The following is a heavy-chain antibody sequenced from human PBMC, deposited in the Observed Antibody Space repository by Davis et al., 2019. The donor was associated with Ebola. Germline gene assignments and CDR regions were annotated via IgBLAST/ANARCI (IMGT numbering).Heavy chain of an antibody. Sequence: GESLTISCAASGFSFSSYGMHWVRQAPGKGLVYVSRISSDGGITSYADSVKGRFTISRDNAKNTLYLQMSSLRVDDTAVYYCARVQYASTWYIDYWGQGTLVTVSS. D-gene: IGHD2-2*01. CDR2: ISSDGGIT. V-gene: IGHV3-74*01. CDR1: GFSFSSYG. J-gene: IGHJ4*02. CDR3: ARVQYASTWYIDY.